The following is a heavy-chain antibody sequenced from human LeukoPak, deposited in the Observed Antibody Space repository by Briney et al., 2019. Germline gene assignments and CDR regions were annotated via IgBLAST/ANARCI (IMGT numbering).Heavy chain of an antibody. CDR3: ARLVGAASTSRFDY. CDR1: GGSISSYY. D-gene: IGHD1-26*01. Sequence: SETLSLTCTVSGGSISSYYWSWIRQPPGKGLEWIGYIYYSGSTNYNPSLKSRVTISVDTSKSQFSLKLSSVTAADTAVYYCARLVGAASTSRFDYWGQGTLVTVSS. V-gene: IGHV4-59*08. CDR2: IYYSGST. J-gene: IGHJ4*02.